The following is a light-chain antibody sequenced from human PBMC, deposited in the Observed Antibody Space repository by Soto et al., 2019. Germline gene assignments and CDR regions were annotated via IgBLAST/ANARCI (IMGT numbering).Light chain of an antibody. J-gene: IGKJ1*01. CDR3: QQYGSSPWT. V-gene: IGKV3-20*01. CDR1: QSVSSSY. CDR2: GAS. Sequence: EIVLTQSPGTLSLSPGERATLSCRASQSVSSSYLSWYQQKPGQAPRLLIDGASSRATVIPDRCSGSGSGTDFTLTSSRLEPEDFAVYYCQQYGSSPWTFGQGTKVDIK.